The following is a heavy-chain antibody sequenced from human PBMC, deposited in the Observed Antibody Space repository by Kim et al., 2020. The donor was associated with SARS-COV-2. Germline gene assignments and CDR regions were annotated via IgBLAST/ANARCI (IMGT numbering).Heavy chain of an antibody. Sequence: GGSLRLSCAASGFTFSSNAMSWVRQAPGKGLEWVSVISATGGTSQYTDSVKGRFTISRDNSKKTLYLQMNSLRAEDTAVYYCAKHILRGVDCFDYWGQGT. J-gene: IGHJ4*02. V-gene: IGHV3-23*01. CDR1: GFTFSSNA. CDR3: AKHILRGVDCFDY. CDR2: ISATGGTS. D-gene: IGHD3-10*01.